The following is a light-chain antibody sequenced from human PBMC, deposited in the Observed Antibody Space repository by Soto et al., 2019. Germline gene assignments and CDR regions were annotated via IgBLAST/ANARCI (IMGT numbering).Light chain of an antibody. V-gene: IGKV3-20*01. CDR3: HQYDNAPQT. CDR2: GAS. J-gene: IGKJ2*01. CDR1: QTLRRTY. Sequence: EIVLMQSPGTLSLSPGERDTLSCRASQTLRRTYIAWYQQKPGQAPRVVIYGASKRATGIPDRFSGSGSGTDFSLTISRLEPEDCAVYYCHQYDNAPQTFGPGTKGEIK.